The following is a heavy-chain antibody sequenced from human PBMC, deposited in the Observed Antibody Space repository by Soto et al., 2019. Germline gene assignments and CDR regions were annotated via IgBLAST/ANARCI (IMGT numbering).Heavy chain of an antibody. CDR1: GYTFTGYY. CDR2: INPNSGGT. J-gene: IGHJ6*02. V-gene: IGHV1-2*04. D-gene: IGHD2-2*02. CDR3: ARGGGVVVVPAAIQIEDYYYYGMDV. Sequence: ASVKVSCKASGYTFTGYYMHWVRQAPGQGLEWMGWINPNSGGTNYAQKFQGWVTMTRDTSISTAYMELSRLRSDDTAVYYCARGGGVVVVPAAIQIEDYYYYGMDVWGQGTTVTVSS.